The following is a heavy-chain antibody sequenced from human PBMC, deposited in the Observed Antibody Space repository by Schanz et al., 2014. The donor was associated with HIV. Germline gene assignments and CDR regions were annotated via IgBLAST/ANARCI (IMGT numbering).Heavy chain of an antibody. J-gene: IGHJ4*02. Sequence: VQLVGSGGGLVKPGGALRLSCAASGFTFTDNYMSRIRPAPGKGPESLSYISVNGATREYADSVKGRFTISRDNARTSLYLQMNSLRAEDTAVYYCARVFGRTYGLPDYWGQGTLVSVSS. CDR3: ARVFGRTYGLPDY. V-gene: IGHV3-11*01. CDR1: GFTFTDNY. CDR2: ISVNGATR. D-gene: IGHD3-10*01.